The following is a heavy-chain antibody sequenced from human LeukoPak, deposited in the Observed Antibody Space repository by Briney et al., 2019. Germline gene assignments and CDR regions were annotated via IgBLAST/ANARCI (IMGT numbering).Heavy chain of an antibody. CDR1: GGSISSGGYY. D-gene: IGHD3-10*01. V-gene: IGHV4-31*03. J-gene: IGHJ4*02. CDR2: IYYSGST. CDR3: AMQTAGSTLDY. Sequence: PSETLSLTCTVSGGSISSGGYYWSWIRHHPGKGLEWIGYIYYSGSTSYHPSLKSRVTISVDTSKNQFSLKLSSVTAADTAVYYCAMQTAGSTLDYWGQGTLVTVSS.